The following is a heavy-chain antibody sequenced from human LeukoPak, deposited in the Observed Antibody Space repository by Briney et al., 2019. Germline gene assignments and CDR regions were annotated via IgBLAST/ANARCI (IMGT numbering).Heavy chain of an antibody. D-gene: IGHD3-22*01. CDR3: ARRRWISSGYPNYYYYGMDV. CDR2: INPNSGGT. V-gene: IGHV1-2*06. CDR1: GYTFTGYY. J-gene: IGHJ6*02. Sequence: ASVKVSCEASGYTFTGYYMHWVRQAPGQGLEWMGRINPNSGGTNYAQKFQGRVTMTRDTSISTAYMELSRLRSDDTAVYYCARRRWISSGYPNYYYYGMDVWGQGTTVTVSS.